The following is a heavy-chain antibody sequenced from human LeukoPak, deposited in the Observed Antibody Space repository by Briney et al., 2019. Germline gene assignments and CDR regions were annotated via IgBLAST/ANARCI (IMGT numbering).Heavy chain of an antibody. CDR3: ARASGDIVETATMGSY. J-gene: IGHJ4*02. CDR1: GFTFNSYG. Sequence: SVIVSCAASGFTFNSYGMNWVRHAQGKGLEWVSSISSSSSSIYYADSVKGRFTISRDNAKNSLYLQMNSLRAEDTAVYYCARASGDIVETATMGSYWGQGTLVTVSS. D-gene: IGHD5-18*01. V-gene: IGHV3-21*01. CDR2: ISSSSSSI.